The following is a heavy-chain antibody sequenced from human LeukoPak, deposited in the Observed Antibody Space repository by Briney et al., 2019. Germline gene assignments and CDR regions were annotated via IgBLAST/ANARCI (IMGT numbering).Heavy chain of an antibody. J-gene: IGHJ3*02. CDR2: INPSGGST. Sequence: ASVKVSCKASGYTFTSYHMHWVRQAPGQGLEGMGIINPSGGSTSYAQKFQGRVTMTRDMSTSTVYMELSSLRSEDTAVYYCARDPDSGYDWMDIWGQGTMVTVSS. CDR3: ARDPDSGYDWMDI. D-gene: IGHD5-12*01. V-gene: IGHV1-46*01. CDR1: GYTFTSYH.